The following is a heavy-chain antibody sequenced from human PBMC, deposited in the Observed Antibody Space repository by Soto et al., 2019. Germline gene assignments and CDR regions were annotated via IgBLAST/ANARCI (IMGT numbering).Heavy chain of an antibody. D-gene: IGHD5-18*01. CDR3: ARERIQLWWLRYYRMAF. Sequence: ASVKVSCTAFGYTFTSYGLSWVRQAPGQGLEWMGWISAYNGNTNYAQRLQGRVTMTTDTSTSTAYMELRSLRSDDTAVYYCARERIQLWWLRYYRMAFWGQGSTVTVSS. CDR2: ISAYNGNT. J-gene: IGHJ6*02. CDR1: GYTFTSYG. V-gene: IGHV1-18*04.